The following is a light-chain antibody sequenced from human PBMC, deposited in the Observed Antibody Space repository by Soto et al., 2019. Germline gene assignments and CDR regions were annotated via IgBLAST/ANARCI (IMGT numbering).Light chain of an antibody. CDR2: GVS. CDR3: HQYGSTPRT. CDR1: QSVSSSS. Sequence: EIVLTQSPGTLSLSPGERATLSCRASQSVSSSSLAWYQHKPGQAPRLLIYGVSSRATGIPDWFSGSGSGTAFTLTVDRLEPEDFAVYYCHQYGSTPRTFGQATKVEIK. J-gene: IGKJ1*01. V-gene: IGKV3-20*01.